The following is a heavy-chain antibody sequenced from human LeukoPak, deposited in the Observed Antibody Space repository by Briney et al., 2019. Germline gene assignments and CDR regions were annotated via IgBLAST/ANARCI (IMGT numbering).Heavy chain of an antibody. Sequence: PGGSLRLSCAACGFTFSSYAMSWVRQAPGKGLVWVSVFSGRGGSTYYADSVKGRFTISRDNSKNTLYLQMNSLRAEDTAVYYCAKDAPRYFDWSSPAFGGQGTLVTVSS. CDR3: AKDAPRYFDWSSPAF. J-gene: IGHJ4*02. V-gene: IGHV3-23*01. CDR1: GFTFSSYA. CDR2: FSGRGGST. D-gene: IGHD3-9*01.